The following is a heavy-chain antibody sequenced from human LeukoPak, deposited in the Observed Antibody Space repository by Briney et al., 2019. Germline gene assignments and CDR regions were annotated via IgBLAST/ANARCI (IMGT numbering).Heavy chain of an antibody. CDR2: ISDSGGST. J-gene: IGHJ5*02. D-gene: IGHD6-13*01. CDR3: AKGGQQLVRRWFDP. CDR1: GITLSNYG. Sequence: GGSLRLSCAVSGITLSNYGMSWVRQAPGKGLEWVAGISDSGGSTNYADSVKGRFTISRDNPKNTLYLQMNSLRAEDTAVYFCAKGGQQLVRRWFDPWGQGTLVTVSS. V-gene: IGHV3-23*01.